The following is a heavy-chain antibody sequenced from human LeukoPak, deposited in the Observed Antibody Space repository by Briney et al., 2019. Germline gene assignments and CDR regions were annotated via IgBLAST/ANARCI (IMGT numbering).Heavy chain of an antibody. CDR3: ARGAVRGGTNFDY. Sequence: SQTLSLTCAISGDSVSGSPAVWNWIRRSPSRGLEWLGRAYYRSKWFIDYALSVKGRITITPDASKNQFSLQLNSVTAEDTAVYNCARGAVRGGTNFDYWGQGTLVTVSS. CDR1: GDSVSGSPAV. D-gene: IGHD3-10*01. V-gene: IGHV6-1*01. CDR2: AYYRSKWFI. J-gene: IGHJ4*02.